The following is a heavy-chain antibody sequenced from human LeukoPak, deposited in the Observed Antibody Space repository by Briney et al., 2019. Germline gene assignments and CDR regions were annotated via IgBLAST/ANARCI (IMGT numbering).Heavy chain of an antibody. V-gene: IGHV1-8*01. CDR3: ARPNSVLRFLEWPKGGYYYYYMDV. J-gene: IGHJ6*03. CDR2: MNPNSGNT. D-gene: IGHD3-3*01. Sequence: ASVKVSCKASGYTFTSYDINWVRQAAGQGLEWMGWMNPNSGNTGYAQKFQGRVTMTRNTSISTAYMELSSLRSEDTAVYYCARPNSVLRFLEWPKGGYYYYYMDVWGKGTTVTVSS. CDR1: GYTFTSYD.